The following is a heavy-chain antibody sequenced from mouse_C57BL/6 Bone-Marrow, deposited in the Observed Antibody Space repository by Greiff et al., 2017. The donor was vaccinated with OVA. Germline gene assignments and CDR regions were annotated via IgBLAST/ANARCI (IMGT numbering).Heavy chain of an antibody. V-gene: IGHV1-62-2*01. D-gene: IGHD1-1*01. CDR3: ARHEDLYYGSTPYYFDY. Sequence: VQLQESGAELVKPGASVKLSCKASGYTFTEYTIHWVKQRSGQGLEWIGWFYPGSGSIKYNEKFKDKATLTADKSSSTVYMELSRLTSEDSAVYFCARHEDLYYGSTPYYFDYWGQGTTLTVSS. J-gene: IGHJ2*01. CDR2: FYPGSGSI. CDR1: GYTFTEYT.